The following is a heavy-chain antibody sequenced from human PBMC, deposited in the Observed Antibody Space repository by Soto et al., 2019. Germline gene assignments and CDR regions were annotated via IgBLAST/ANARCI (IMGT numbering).Heavy chain of an antibody. Sequence: SLRLSCAASGFTFDDYAMHGVRQAPGKGLEWVSRISWNSNTMVYADSVKGRFTISRDNAENSLYLQMNSLRVEDTAMYYCAKDTNSGGPAPIDYWGQGTMVTVSS. D-gene: IGHD3-10*01. CDR1: GFTFDDYA. CDR2: ISWNSNTM. V-gene: IGHV3-9*01. CDR3: AKDTNSGGPAPIDY. J-gene: IGHJ4*02.